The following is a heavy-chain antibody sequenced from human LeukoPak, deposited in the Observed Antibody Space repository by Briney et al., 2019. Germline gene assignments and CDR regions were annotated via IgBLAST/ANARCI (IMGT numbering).Heavy chain of an antibody. CDR3: ARAQPRYSSSWYPRKNWFDP. D-gene: IGHD6-13*01. J-gene: IGHJ5*02. Sequence: SETLSLTCTVSGGSFSSSDYYWGWIRQPPGKGLEWIGSIYYSGTTYYNPSLRSRVTISVDTSKKQFSLKLSSVTAADTAVYYCARAQPRYSSSWYPRKNWFDPWGQGTLVTVSS. CDR1: GGSFSSSDYY. CDR2: IYYSGTT. V-gene: IGHV4-39*01.